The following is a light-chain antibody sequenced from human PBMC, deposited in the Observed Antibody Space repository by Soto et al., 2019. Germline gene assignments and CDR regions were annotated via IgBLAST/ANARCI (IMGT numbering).Light chain of an antibody. CDR3: QQFAISTT. Sequence: DIRMTQSLSTLSASIGDRVTITCRASQSIHTWLAWYQQKPGKAPKLLIYDASSLESGVPSRFSGSGSGTEFTLTISSLQPDDFATYYCQQFAISTTFGQGTKVEVK. CDR1: QSIHTW. V-gene: IGKV1-5*01. J-gene: IGKJ1*01. CDR2: DAS.